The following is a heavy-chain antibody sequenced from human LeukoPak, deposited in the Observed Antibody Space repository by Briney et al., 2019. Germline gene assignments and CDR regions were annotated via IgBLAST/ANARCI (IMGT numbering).Heavy chain of an antibody. CDR3: ARDKIVGATKFDY. J-gene: IGHJ4*02. Sequence: GGSLRLSCAASGFTFSSYGMSWVRQAPGKGLEWVANIKQDGSEKYYVDSLKGRFTISRDNAKNSLYLQMNSLRAEDTAVYYCARDKIVGATKFDYWGQGTLVTVSS. CDR1: GFTFSSYG. V-gene: IGHV3-7*01. CDR2: IKQDGSEK. D-gene: IGHD1-26*01.